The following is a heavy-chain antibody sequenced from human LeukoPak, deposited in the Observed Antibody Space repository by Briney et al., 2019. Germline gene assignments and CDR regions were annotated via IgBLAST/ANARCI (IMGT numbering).Heavy chain of an antibody. Sequence: GGSLRLSCAASGFTFSSCGMHWVRQAPGKGLEWVAVISYGGSNKYYADSVKGRFTISRDNSKNTLYLQMNSLRAEDTAVYYCAKDRRLGYCSGGSCYLDYWGQGTLVTVSS. V-gene: IGHV3-30*18. CDR1: GFTFSSCG. CDR3: AKDRRLGYCSGGSCYLDY. CDR2: ISYGGSNK. J-gene: IGHJ4*02. D-gene: IGHD2-15*01.